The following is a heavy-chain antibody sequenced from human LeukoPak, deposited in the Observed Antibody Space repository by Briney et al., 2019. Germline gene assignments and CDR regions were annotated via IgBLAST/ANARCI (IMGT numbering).Heavy chain of an antibody. CDR2: ISAYNGNT. J-gene: IGHJ4*02. CDR3: ARSGPVVLRFLEWLFDY. D-gene: IGHD3-3*01. CDR1: GYTFTSYG. V-gene: IGHV1-18*01. Sequence: ASVKVSCKASGYTFTSYGISWVRQAPGQGLEWMGWISAYNGNTNYAQKLQGRVTMTTDTSTSTAYMELRSLRSDDTAVYYCARSGPVVLRFLEWLFDYWGQGTLGTVSS.